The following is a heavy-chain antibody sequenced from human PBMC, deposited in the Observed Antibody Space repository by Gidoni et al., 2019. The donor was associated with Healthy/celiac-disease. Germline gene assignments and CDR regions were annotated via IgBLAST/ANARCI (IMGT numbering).Heavy chain of an antibody. CDR2: ISWNSGSI. J-gene: IGHJ4*02. CDR3: AKDIAGTVVPTRYFDY. D-gene: IGHD2-15*01. CDR1: GFTFDDYA. V-gene: IGHV3-9*01. Sequence: EVQLVESGGGLVQPGRSLRLSCAASGFTFDDYAMHWVRQDPGKGLEWVSGISWNSGSIGYADSVKGRFTISRDNAKNSLYLQMNSLRAEDTALYYCAKDIAGTVVPTRYFDYWGQGTLVTVSS.